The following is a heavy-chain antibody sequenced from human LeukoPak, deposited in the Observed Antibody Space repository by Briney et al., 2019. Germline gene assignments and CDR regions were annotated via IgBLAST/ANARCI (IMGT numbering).Heavy chain of an antibody. CDR2: INPQGDIT. J-gene: IGHJ5*02. CDR1: GYTFTKYL. V-gene: IGHV1-46*01. CDR3: ARPSYCVADNCGYWLDP. Sequence: SVKVSCKTSGYTFTKYLIHWVRQAPGQGLEWMGTINPQGDITNYAQRFQGRITLTEDTSTSTVYMELSSLTSEDTAVYYCARPSYCVADNCGYWLDPWGPGTLVTVSP. D-gene: IGHD2-21*01.